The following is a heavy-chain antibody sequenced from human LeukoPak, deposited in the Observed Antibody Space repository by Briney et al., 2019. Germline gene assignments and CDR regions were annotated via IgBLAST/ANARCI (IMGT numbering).Heavy chain of an antibody. D-gene: IGHD4-17*01. J-gene: IGHJ4*02. Sequence: GGSLRLSCAASGFTFGSYWMHWVRQAPGKGLEWVGFIRSKAYGGTSEYAASVKGRFTISRDDSKSIAYLQMNSLKTEDTAVYYCTRDGDLKGDYWGQGTLVTVSS. CDR1: GFTFGSYW. V-gene: IGHV3-49*04. CDR3: TRDGDLKGDY. CDR2: IRSKAYGGTS.